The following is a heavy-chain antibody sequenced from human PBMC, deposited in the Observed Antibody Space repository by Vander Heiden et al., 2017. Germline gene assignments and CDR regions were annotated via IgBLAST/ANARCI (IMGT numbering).Heavy chain of an antibody. CDR1: GFTFGSYA. CDR3: ARGSVDTAMAPLDY. J-gene: IGHJ4*02. D-gene: IGHD5-18*01. CDR2: ISYDGSNK. Sequence: QVQPVESGGGVVAPGRSLRLPCAASGFTFGSYAMHWVRQAPGKGLEWVAVISYDGSNKYYADSGKGRFTISRDNSKNTLYLQMNSLRAEDTAVYYCARGSVDTAMAPLDYWGQGTLVTVSS. V-gene: IGHV3-30*04.